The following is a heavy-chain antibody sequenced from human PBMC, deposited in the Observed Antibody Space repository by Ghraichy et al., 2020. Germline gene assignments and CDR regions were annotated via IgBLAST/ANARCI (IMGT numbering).Heavy chain of an antibody. V-gene: IGHV4-4*09. CDR1: GGSISSYY. Sequence: SETLSLTCTVSGGSISSYYWSWIRQPPGKGLEWIGYIYTSGSTNYNPSLKSRVTISVDTSKNQFSLKLSSVTAADTAVYYCARHLLECGGDCYFFDYWGQGTLVTVSS. CDR2: IYTSGST. CDR3: ARHLLECGGDCYFFDY. J-gene: IGHJ4*02. D-gene: IGHD2-21*02.